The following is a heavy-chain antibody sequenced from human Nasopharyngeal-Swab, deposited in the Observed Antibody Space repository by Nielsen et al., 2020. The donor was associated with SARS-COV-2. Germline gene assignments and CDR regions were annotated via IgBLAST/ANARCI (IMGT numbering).Heavy chain of an antibody. V-gene: IGHV4-59*01. CDR1: GGTISSYY. CDR2: IYYSGST. Sequence: SETLSLTCTVSGGTISSYYWSWIRQPPGKGLEWIGYIYYSGSTNYNPSLKSRVTISVDTSKNQFSLKLSSVTAADTAVYYCARLAKNWFDPWGQGTLVTVSS. J-gene: IGHJ5*02. CDR3: ARLAKNWFDP.